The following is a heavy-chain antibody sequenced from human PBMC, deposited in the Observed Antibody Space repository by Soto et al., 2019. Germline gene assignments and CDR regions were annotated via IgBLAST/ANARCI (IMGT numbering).Heavy chain of an antibody. V-gene: IGHV1-8*01. CDR3: AKVGSSWYYHGMDV. CDR1: GYSFSSYD. J-gene: IGHJ6*02. D-gene: IGHD6-13*01. Sequence: RASVKVSCKASGYSFSSYDINWVRQVTGQGLEWMGWMNPNSGDTGYAQKFQGRVTMTRNTSISTAYMELSSLRYEDTAVYYCAKVGSSWYYHGMDVWGQGTTVTVSS. CDR2: MNPNSGDT.